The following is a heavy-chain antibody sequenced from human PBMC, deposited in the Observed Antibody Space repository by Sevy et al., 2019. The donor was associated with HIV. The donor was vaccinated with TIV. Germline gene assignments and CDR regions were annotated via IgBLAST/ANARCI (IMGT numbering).Heavy chain of an antibody. V-gene: IGHV3-30*02. Sequence: GGSLRLSCAASGFTFSRYGMHWVRQAPGKGLEWVAFIRYDGSNKYYADSVKGRFTISRDNSKNTLYLQMNSLRAEDTAVYYCAKGRDKYSSGWRRLAEYFQHWGQGTLVTVSS. CDR1: GFTFSRYG. CDR2: IRYDGSNK. CDR3: AKGRDKYSSGWRRLAEYFQH. J-gene: IGHJ1*01. D-gene: IGHD6-19*01.